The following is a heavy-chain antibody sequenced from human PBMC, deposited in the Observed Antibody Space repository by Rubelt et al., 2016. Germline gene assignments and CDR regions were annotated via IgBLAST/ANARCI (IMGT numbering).Heavy chain of an antibody. V-gene: IGHV4-34*01. J-gene: IGHJ5*02. CDR3: ARKHAMPSTWFDP. D-gene: IGHD2-2*01. CDR1: GGSFSGYY. CDR2: INHSGST. Sequence: QVQLQQWGAGLLKPSETLSLTCAVYGGSFSGYYWSWIRQPPGKGLEWIGEINHSGSTNYNPSPMGLVTISVDTSQNQFSLKLSSVTAADTAVYYCARKHAMPSTWFDPWGQGTLVTVSS.